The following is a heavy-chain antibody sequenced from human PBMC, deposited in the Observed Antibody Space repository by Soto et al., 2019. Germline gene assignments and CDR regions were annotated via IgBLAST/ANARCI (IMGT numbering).Heavy chain of an antibody. D-gene: IGHD3-3*01. CDR3: AGRYYDFWSGYYYYYMDV. Sequence: SETLSLTCAVYGGSFSGYYWNWIRQPPGKGLEWIGEINHSGSTNYSPSLKSRVTISVDTSKNQFSLKLSSVTAADTAVYYCAGRYYDFWSGYYYYYMDVWGKGTTVTVSS. J-gene: IGHJ6*03. CDR2: INHSGST. CDR1: GGSFSGYY. V-gene: IGHV4-34*01.